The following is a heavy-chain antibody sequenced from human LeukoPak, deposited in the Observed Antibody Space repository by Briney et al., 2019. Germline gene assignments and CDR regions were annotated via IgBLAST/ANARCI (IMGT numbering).Heavy chain of an antibody. CDR2: ISSSGSTI. D-gene: IGHD3-22*01. V-gene: IGHV3-48*03. CDR3: AKGVYYDSSGGKY. Sequence: PGGSLRLSCAASGFTFSSYEMNWVRQAPGKGLEWVSYISSSGSTIYYADSVKGRFTISRDNAKNSLYLQMNSLRAEDTAVYYCAKGVYYDSSGGKYWGQGTLVTVSS. J-gene: IGHJ4*02. CDR1: GFTFSSYE.